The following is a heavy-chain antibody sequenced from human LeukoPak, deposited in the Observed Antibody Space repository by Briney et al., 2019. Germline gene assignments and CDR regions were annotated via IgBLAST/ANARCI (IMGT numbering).Heavy chain of an antibody. J-gene: IGHJ6*02. D-gene: IGHD2-2*01. CDR3: ARTPCSSSCRGYGMDV. Sequence: GGSLRLSCAASGFTFSDHYMDWVRQAPGQGLEWVGRIRTKTNSYTTIYAASVKGRFTISRDDSKKSLYLQMNSLKTEDTAVYYCARTPCSSSCRGYGMDVWGQGTTVTVSS. V-gene: IGHV3-72*01. CDR1: GFTFSDHY. CDR2: IRTKTNSYTT.